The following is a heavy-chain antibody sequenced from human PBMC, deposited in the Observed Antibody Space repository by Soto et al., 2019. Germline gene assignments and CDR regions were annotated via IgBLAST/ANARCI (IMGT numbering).Heavy chain of an antibody. CDR1: GGSFSGYY. Sequence: PSETLSLTCAVYGGSFSGYYWTWIRQPPGTGLEWIGEINHSGSTNYNPSLKSRVTISVDTSKNQFSLKLSSVTAADTAVYYCARSIGDYGSDYWGQGTLVTVSS. V-gene: IGHV4-34*01. J-gene: IGHJ4*02. D-gene: IGHD4-17*01. CDR2: INHSGST. CDR3: ARSIGDYGSDY.